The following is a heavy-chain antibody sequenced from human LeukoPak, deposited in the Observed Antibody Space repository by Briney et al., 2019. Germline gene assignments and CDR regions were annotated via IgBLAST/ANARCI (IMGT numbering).Heavy chain of an antibody. J-gene: IGHJ3*02. Sequence: GGSLRLSCAASGFTFDDYAMHWVRQVPGKGLEWVSGISWNSGTIGYADSVKGRFTISRDNAKNSLYLQMNSLRAEDTALYYCARDYYHYDFWSGYLCAFDIWGQGTMVTVSS. CDR2: ISWNSGTI. V-gene: IGHV3-9*01. D-gene: IGHD3-3*01. CDR1: GFTFDDYA. CDR3: ARDYYHYDFWSGYLCAFDI.